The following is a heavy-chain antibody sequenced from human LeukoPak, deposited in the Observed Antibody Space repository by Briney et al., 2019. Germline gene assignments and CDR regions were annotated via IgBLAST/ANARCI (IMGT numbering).Heavy chain of an antibody. CDR3: ARASMTTVVKGYYYYMDV. CDR2: INDSGST. Sequence: EPLSLTCAVYGGSFSGYYWSWIRQPPGKGLEWIGEINDSGSTNYNPSLKSRVTISVDTSKNQFSLKLSSVTAADTAVYYCARASMTTVVKGYYYYMDVWGKGTTVTVSS. V-gene: IGHV4-34*01. CDR1: GGSFSGYY. J-gene: IGHJ6*03. D-gene: IGHD4-23*01.